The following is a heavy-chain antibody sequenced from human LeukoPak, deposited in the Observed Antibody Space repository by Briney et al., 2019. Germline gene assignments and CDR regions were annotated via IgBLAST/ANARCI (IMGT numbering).Heavy chain of an antibody. CDR1: GYTFTRYY. J-gene: IGHJ4*02. CDR2: INPNSGGT. D-gene: IGHD6-13*01. V-gene: IGHV1-2*02. CDR3: ARESNKRTIAAAGDFDY. Sequence: GASVKVSCKASGYTFTRYYIHWVRQAPGQVLEWMGWINPNSGGTNYAQKFQGRVTMTRDTSISTVYMELSRLKSDDTAVYYCARESNKRTIAAAGDFDYWGQGTLVTVSS.